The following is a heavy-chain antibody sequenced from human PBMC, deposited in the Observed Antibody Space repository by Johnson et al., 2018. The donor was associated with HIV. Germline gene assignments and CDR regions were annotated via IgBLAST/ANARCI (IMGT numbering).Heavy chain of an antibody. D-gene: IGHD6-6*01. V-gene: IGHV3-30-3*01. Sequence: QVQLLESGGGLAKPAWSPRLSCAASGFTFSSYAMHWVRQAPGKGLEWVAVISYDGSNKYYADSVKGRFTISRDNSKNTLYLQMNSLRAEDTAVYYCARDGVGYSSLKDAFDIWGQGTMVTVSS. CDR1: GFTFSSYA. CDR2: ISYDGSNK. J-gene: IGHJ3*02. CDR3: ARDGVGYSSLKDAFDI.